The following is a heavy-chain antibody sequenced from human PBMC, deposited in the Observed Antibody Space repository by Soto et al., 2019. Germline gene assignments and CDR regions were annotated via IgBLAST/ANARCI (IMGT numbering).Heavy chain of an antibody. V-gene: IGHV4-31*03. D-gene: IGHD3-22*01. CDR3: ATLSRSAIVVAY. Sequence: NPSETLSLTCTVSGGSISSGGYYWSWIRQHPGKGLEWIGYIYYSGSTYYNPSLKSRVTISVDTSKNQFSLKLSSVTAADTAVYYCATLSRSAIVVAYWGQGTLVTVSS. J-gene: IGHJ4*02. CDR1: GGSISSGGYY. CDR2: IYYSGST.